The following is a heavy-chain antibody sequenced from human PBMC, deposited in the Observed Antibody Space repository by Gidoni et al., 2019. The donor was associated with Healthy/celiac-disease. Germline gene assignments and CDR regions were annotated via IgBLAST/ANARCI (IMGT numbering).Heavy chain of an antibody. V-gene: IGHV4-39*01. J-gene: IGHJ5*02. D-gene: IGHD3-3*01. Sequence: QLQLQESGPGLVKPSETLSLTCTVSGGSISSSSYYWGWIRQPPGKGLEWIGSIYYSGSTYYNPSLKSRVTISVDTSKNQFSLKLSSVTAADTAVYYCARHEVGFFGVVRSYNWFDPWGQGTLVTVSS. CDR1: GGSISSSSYY. CDR2: IYYSGST. CDR3: ARHEVGFFGVVRSYNWFDP.